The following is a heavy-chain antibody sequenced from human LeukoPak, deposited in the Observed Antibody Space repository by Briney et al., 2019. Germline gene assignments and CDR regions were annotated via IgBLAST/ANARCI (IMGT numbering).Heavy chain of an antibody. Sequence: PSETLSLTCTVSGGSISSYYWSWIRQPPGKGLEWIGYIYYSGSTNYNPSLKSRVTISVDTSKNQFSLKLSSVTAADTAVYYCAGSGSSWLQLVFRAFDIWGQGTMVTVSS. CDR2: IYYSGST. J-gene: IGHJ3*02. D-gene: IGHD6-13*01. CDR1: GGSISSYY. V-gene: IGHV4-59*08. CDR3: AGSGSSWLQLVFRAFDI.